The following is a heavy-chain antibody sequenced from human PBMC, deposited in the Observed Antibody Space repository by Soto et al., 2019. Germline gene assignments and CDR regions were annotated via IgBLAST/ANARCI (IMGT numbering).Heavy chain of an antibody. CDR1: GVSISSGNW. Sequence: SETLSLTCAVSGVSISSGNWWTWVRQTPQRGLEYIGEIFHDGTANYYPSFERRVAISVDTSKNQFSLKLTSVTAADTAIYFCARLVYDTRLNYMYFDFWGQGARVTVSS. V-gene: IGHV4-4*02. D-gene: IGHD2-8*01. J-gene: IGHJ4*02. CDR2: IFHDGTA. CDR3: ARLVYDTRLNYMYFDF.